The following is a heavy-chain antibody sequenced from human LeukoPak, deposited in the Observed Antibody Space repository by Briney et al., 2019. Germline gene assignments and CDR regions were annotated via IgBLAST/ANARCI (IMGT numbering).Heavy chain of an antibody. Sequence: SVKVSCKASGGIFSSYDISWVRQAPGQGLEWMGRIIPMLGIANYAQKFQGRVTITADKSTSTAYMDLSSLRSEDTAVYYCARDLPPYYFDYWGQGTLVTVSS. J-gene: IGHJ4*02. CDR1: GGIFSSYD. CDR2: IIPMLGIA. CDR3: ARDLPPYYFDY. V-gene: IGHV1-69*04.